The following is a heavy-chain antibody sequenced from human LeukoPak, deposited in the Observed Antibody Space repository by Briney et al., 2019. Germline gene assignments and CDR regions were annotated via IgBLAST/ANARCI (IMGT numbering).Heavy chain of an antibody. J-gene: IGHJ4*02. CDR3: ARGRVAAAGAIDY. CDR1: GFTFSSYS. Sequence: PGGSLRLSCAASGFTFSSYSMNWVRQAPGKGLEWVSSISSSSSYIYYADSVKGRFTISRDNAKNSLYLQMNSLRGEDTAVYYCARGRVAAAGAIDYWGQGTLVTVSS. D-gene: IGHD6-13*01. CDR2: ISSSSSYI. V-gene: IGHV3-21*01.